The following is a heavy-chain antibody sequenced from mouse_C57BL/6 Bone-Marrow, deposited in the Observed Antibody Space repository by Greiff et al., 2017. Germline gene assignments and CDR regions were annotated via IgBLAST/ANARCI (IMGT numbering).Heavy chain of an antibody. CDR2: IYPGDGDT. CDR3: ARSGTAQAKAWFAY. J-gene: IGHJ3*01. V-gene: IGHV1-82*01. CDR1: GYAFSSSW. D-gene: IGHD3-2*02. Sequence: QVQLQQSGPELVKPGASVKISCKASGYAFSSSWMNWVKQRPGQGLEWIGRIYPGDGDTNYNGKFKGKATLTADKSSSTAYMQLSSLTSEDSAVYFCARSGTAQAKAWFAYWGQGTLVTVSA.